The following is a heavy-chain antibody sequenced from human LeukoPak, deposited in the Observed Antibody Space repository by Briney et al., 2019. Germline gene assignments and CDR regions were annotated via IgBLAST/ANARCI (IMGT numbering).Heavy chain of an antibody. J-gene: IGHJ4*02. CDR1: GFTFSSYL. V-gene: IGHV3-30-3*01. CDR3: ARDLYSSGWYLGIDY. CDR2: ISSDGNNK. D-gene: IGHD6-19*01. Sequence: GGSLRLSCAASGFTFSSYLMHWVREAPGKGREWVAVISSDGNNKYYADSVRGRFTISRDNSKNTLYLQMNSLRPEDTAVYYCARDLYSSGWYLGIDYWGQGTLVTVSS.